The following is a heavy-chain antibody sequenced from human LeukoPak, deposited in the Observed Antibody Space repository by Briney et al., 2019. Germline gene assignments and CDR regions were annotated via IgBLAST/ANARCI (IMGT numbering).Heavy chain of an antibody. CDR2: ISIRSNYI. J-gene: IGHJ3*02. Sequence: GGSLRLSCTASGFSFSGYDMNWVRQTPGKGLEWVASISIRSNYIYYAASLKGRFTVSRDNAKASLYLQVNNLRADDTGRYYCVRGGYTMIKADAFDIWGQGTLVIVSS. CDR1: GFSFSGYD. V-gene: IGHV3-21*01. D-gene: IGHD3-22*01. CDR3: VRGGYTMIKADAFDI.